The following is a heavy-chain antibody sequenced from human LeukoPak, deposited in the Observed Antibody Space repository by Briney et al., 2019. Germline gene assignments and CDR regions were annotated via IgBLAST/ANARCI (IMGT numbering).Heavy chain of an antibody. CDR3: ARKGYSGYDLRSAFDI. J-gene: IGHJ3*02. Sequence: PSETLSLTCTVSGGSIGSSSYYWGWIRQPPGKGLEWIGSIYYSGSTYYNPSLKSRVTISVDTSKNQFSLKLSSVTAADTAVYYCARKGYSGYDLRSAFDIWGQGTMVTVSS. CDR2: IYYSGST. V-gene: IGHV4-39*01. CDR1: GGSIGSSSYY. D-gene: IGHD5-12*01.